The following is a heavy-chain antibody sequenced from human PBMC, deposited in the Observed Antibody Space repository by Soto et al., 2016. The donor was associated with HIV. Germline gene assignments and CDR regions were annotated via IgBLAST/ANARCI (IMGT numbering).Heavy chain of an antibody. J-gene: IGHJ4*02. CDR3: AEAGAGYSSSWYGAFDY. V-gene: IGHV3-53*02. CDR1: GFTVSSNY. Sequence: EVQLVETGGGLIQPGGSLRLSCAASGFTVSSNYMNWVRQPPGKGLEWVSVISGSGGSTYYADSVKGRFTISRDNSKKTLYLQMNSLRAEDTAVYYCAEAGAGYSSSWYGAFDYVGPGEPWSPSPQ. CDR2: SGSGGST. D-gene: IGHD6-13*01.